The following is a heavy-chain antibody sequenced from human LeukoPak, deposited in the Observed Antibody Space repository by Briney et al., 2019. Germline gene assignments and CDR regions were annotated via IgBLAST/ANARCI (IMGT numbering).Heavy chain of an antibody. D-gene: IGHD3-22*01. V-gene: IGHV1-69*06. CDR3: ASRLGPQLSSLYYYDSSGYLDY. CDR1: GYTFTSYA. Sequence: ASVKVSCKASGYTFTSYAISWVRQAPGQGLEWMGGIIPIFGTANYAQKFQGRVTITADKSTSTAYMELSSLRSEDTAVYYCASRLGPQLSSLYYYDSSGYLDYWGQGTLVTVSS. J-gene: IGHJ4*02. CDR2: IIPIFGTA.